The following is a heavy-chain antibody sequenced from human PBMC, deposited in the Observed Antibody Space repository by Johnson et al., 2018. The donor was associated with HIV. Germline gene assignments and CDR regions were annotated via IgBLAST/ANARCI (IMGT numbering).Heavy chain of an antibody. V-gene: IGHV3-23*04. Sequence: VQLVESGGGLVQPGRSLRLSCAASGFTFDDYAMHWVRQAPGKGLEWVSAITVSGDNTYYADSVKGRFTISRDNSKNTMYLQMNSLRAEDTAVYYCATRGTFWSGYYDAFDIWGQGTMVTVSS. CDR2: ITVSGDNT. J-gene: IGHJ3*02. CDR1: GFTFDDYA. CDR3: ATRGTFWSGYYDAFDI. D-gene: IGHD3-3*01.